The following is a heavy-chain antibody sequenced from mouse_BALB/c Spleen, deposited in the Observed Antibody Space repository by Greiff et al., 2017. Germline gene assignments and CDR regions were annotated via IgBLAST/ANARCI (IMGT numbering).Heavy chain of an antibody. CDR2: INPSSGYT. CDR3: ARRANWDGGYAMDY. J-gene: IGHJ4*01. D-gene: IGHD4-1*01. V-gene: IGHV1-4*01. CDR1: GYTFTSYT. Sequence: VKLVESGAELARPGASVKMSCKASGYTFTSYTMHWVKQRPGQGLEWIGYINPSSGYTNYNQKFKDKATLTADKSSSTAYMQLSSLTSEDSAVYYCARRANWDGGYAMDYWGQGTSVTVSS.